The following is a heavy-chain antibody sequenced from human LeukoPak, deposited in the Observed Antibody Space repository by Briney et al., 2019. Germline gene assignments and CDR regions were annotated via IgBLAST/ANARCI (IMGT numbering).Heavy chain of an antibody. J-gene: IGHJ5*02. V-gene: IGHV1-2*02. Sequence: ASVKVSCKASGYTFTCYYMHWVRQAPGQGREGMGWINPNSGGTNYAQKFQGRVTMTRDTSISTAYMELSRLRSDDTAVYYCARDLGSGSRGRFDPWGQGTLVTVSS. CDR2: INPNSGGT. CDR1: GYTFTCYY. CDR3: ARDLGSGSRGRFDP. D-gene: IGHD1-26*01.